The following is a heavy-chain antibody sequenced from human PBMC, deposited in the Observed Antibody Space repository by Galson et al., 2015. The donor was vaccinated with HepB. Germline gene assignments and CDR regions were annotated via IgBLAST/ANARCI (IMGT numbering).Heavy chain of an antibody. CDR1: GFRFSDYN. CDR2: IRSGDNTR. Sequence: SLRLSCAASGFRFSDYNMNWIRQAPGKGLEWVSYIRSGDNTRYYADSVRGRFTISRDNAKNSLYLQMNSLRAEDTAVYYCARDLLPEYGGRERALYWGQGTLVTVSS. V-gene: IGHV3-11*04. D-gene: IGHD4-23*01. J-gene: IGHJ4*02. CDR3: ARDLLPEYGGRERALY.